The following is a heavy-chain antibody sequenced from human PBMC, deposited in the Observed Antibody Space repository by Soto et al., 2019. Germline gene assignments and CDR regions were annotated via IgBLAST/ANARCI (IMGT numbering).Heavy chain of an antibody. CDR3: ARDRLMATAGTARHYSGLDV. CDR1: GGSIRSGGYY. CDR2: IYYSGNT. D-gene: IGHD5-18*01. V-gene: IGHV4-31*03. Sequence: PSETLSLTCTVSGGSIRSGGYYWSWVRQNPRRGLEWIGNIYYSGNTYYNPSLKSRLTISVDTSKNQFSLNLSSVTAADTAVYYCARDRLMATAGTARHYSGLDVWGQGTKFT. J-gene: IGHJ6*02.